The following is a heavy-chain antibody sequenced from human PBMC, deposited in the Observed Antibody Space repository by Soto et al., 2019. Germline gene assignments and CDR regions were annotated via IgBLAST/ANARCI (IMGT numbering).Heavy chain of an antibody. V-gene: IGHV4-34*01. J-gene: IGHJ4*02. CDR2: INHSGST. CDR3: ARVGLGYCSGGSCYPTYYFDY. CDR1: GGSFSGYY. Sequence: SETLSLTCAVYGGSFSGYYWSWIRQPPGKGLEWIGEINHSGSTNYNPSLKSRVTISVDTSKNQFSLKLSSVTAADTAVYYCARVGLGYCSGGSCYPTYYFDYWGQGTLVPVSS. D-gene: IGHD2-15*01.